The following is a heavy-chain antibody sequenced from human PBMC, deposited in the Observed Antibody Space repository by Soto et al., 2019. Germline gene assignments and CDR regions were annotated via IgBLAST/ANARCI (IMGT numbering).Heavy chain of an antibody. J-gene: IGHJ6*02. CDR3: ARCLTTSTSNGMDV. CDR2: INPNSGDT. CDR1: GYTFTGYY. Sequence: GASVKVSCKASGYTFTGYYMHWVRQAPGQGLEWMGWINPNSGDTAYAQNFQGWVTMTRDTSINTAYMELSSLRSEATAVYYCARCLTTSTSNGMDVWGQGTTVTVSS. V-gene: IGHV1-2*04. D-gene: IGHD4-4*01.